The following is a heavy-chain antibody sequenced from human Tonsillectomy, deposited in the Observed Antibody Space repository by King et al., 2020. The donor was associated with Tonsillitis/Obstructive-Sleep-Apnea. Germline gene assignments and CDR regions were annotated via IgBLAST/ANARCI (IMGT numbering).Heavy chain of an antibody. V-gene: IGHV1-69*01. Sequence: QLVQSGAEVKKPGSSVKVSCKASGGTXSSYAISWVRQAPGQGLEWMGXIXXXXXTAXYXXKXXXRVTITXDXXTSTAXMELRXLRSEDTAVYYCARVXXXXYXXXWG. CDR3: ARVXXXXYXXX. CDR2: IXXXXXTA. J-gene: IGHJ1*01. CDR1: GGTXSSYA.